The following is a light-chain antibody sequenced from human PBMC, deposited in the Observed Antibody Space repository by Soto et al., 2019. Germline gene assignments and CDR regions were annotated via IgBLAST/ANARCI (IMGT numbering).Light chain of an antibody. Sequence: EIVLTQCPGTLSLSPGERATLSCSASQSVSNSHLAWHQQKPGQAPRLLIFGVSSRAAGIPDRFSGSGSGTDFTLTISRLEPEDYAVYYCQQYDKSPLTFGGGTKVDIK. J-gene: IGKJ4*01. CDR1: QSVSNSH. V-gene: IGKV3-20*01. CDR2: GVS. CDR3: QQYDKSPLT.